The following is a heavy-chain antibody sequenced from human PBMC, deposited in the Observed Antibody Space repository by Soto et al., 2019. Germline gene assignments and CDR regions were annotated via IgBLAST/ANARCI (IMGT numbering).Heavy chain of an antibody. D-gene: IGHD1-26*01. V-gene: IGHV3-7*01. Sequence: EVQLEESGGGLVQPGGSLRLSCAASGFTFTSYWMNWVRQAPGKGLEWVANINEDGSVKYFVDSVKGRFTISRDNARNSLYLQMNSLRAEDTAVYYCVSAAVGATKFSNNYYGMDVWGQGTTVTVSS. CDR3: VSAAVGATKFSNNYYGMDV. CDR2: INEDGSVK. J-gene: IGHJ6*02. CDR1: GFTFTSYW.